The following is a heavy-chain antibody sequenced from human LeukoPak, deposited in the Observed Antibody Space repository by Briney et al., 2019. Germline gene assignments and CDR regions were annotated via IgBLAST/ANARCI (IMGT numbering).Heavy chain of an antibody. CDR2: VSSDGSKT. Sequence: GGSLRLSCAGSGFTFSNFAMHWVRQAPGKGLEWVAVVSSDGSKTYYSESLKGRFTISRDNSKNTVYLQMTSLRPEDTAVYYCSREFTDASMDEFDYWGQGTLVTVSS. V-gene: IGHV3-30-3*01. J-gene: IGHJ4*02. CDR3: SREFTDASMDEFDY. CDR1: GFTFSNFA. D-gene: IGHD5-18*01.